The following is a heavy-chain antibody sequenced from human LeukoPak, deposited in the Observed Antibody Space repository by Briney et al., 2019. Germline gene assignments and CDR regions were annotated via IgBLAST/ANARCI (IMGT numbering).Heavy chain of an antibody. Sequence: SETLSLTCTVSGGSISSSSYYWGWIRQPPGKGLEWVGSIYYSGSTYYNPSLKSRVTISVDTSKNQFSLKLSSVTAADTAVYYCARDQTEDYYDSSGYSDPWGQGTLVTVSS. V-gene: IGHV4-39*07. D-gene: IGHD3-22*01. CDR3: ARDQTEDYYDSSGYSDP. CDR2: IYYSGST. J-gene: IGHJ5*02. CDR1: GGSISSSSYY.